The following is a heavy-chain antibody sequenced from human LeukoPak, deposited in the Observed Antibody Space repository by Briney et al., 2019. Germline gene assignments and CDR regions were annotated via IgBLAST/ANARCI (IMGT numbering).Heavy chain of an antibody. CDR3: ARDFSLEGDWFDP. V-gene: IGHV1-2*02. D-gene: IGHD3-9*01. CDR1: GYTFTGYY. Sequence: ASVKVSCKASGYTFTGYYMHWVRQAPGQGLEWMGWINPNSGGTNYAQKFQGRVTMTRDTSISTAYMELSRLRSDDTAVYYCARDFSLEGDWFDPWGQGTLVTVSS. J-gene: IGHJ5*02. CDR2: INPNSGGT.